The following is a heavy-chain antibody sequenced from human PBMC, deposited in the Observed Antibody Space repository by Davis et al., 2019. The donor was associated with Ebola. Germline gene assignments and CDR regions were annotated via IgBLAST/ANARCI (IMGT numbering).Heavy chain of an antibody. V-gene: IGHV3-7*01. Sequence: GGSLRLSCAASGFTFSSYAMSWVRQAPGKGLEWVANIKQDGSEKYYVDSVKGRFTISRDNAKNSLYLQMNSLRDEDTAVYYCARDSQGYYYYGMDVWGQGTTVTVSS. CDR1: GFTFSSYA. CDR3: ARDSQGYYYYGMDV. J-gene: IGHJ6*02. CDR2: IKQDGSEK.